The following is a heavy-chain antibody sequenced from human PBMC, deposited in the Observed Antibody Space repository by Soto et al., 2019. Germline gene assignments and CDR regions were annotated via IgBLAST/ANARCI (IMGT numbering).Heavy chain of an antibody. CDR2: IKSKTDGGTT. J-gene: IGHJ6*02. Sequence: GGSLRLSCAASGFTFSNAWMNWVRQAPGKGLEWVGRIKSKTDGGTTDYAAPVKGRLTISRDDSKNTLYLQMNSLKTEDTAVYYCTTEKRDYGDYDYYYYGMDVWGQGTTVTVSS. CDR1: GFTFSNAW. D-gene: IGHD4-17*01. V-gene: IGHV3-15*07. CDR3: TTEKRDYGDYDYYYYGMDV.